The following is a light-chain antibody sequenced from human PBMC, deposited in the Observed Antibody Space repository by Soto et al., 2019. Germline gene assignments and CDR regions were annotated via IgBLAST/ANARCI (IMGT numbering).Light chain of an antibody. V-gene: IGKV1-5*01. Sequence: DIQMTQSPSTLSASVGDTVSITCRASQSISGWMAWYQQKPGKVPKLLIFDASSLESGVPPRFSGSGSGTVFTLTISSLQPGDFATYYCQQYNSYPYTFGQGTKVDIK. J-gene: IGKJ2*01. CDR3: QQYNSYPYT. CDR1: QSISGW. CDR2: DAS.